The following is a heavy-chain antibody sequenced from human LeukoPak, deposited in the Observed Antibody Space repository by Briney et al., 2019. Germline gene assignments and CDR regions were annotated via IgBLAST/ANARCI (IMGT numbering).Heavy chain of an antibody. V-gene: IGHV3-43*01. CDR1: GFIFDDYT. J-gene: IGHJ4*02. Sequence: GGSLRLSCAASGFIFDDYTMHWVRQAPGKGLEWVSLISWDGGSTYYADSVKGRFTISRDNSKNSLPLQMNSLRTEDTALYYCAKDGKNYFDYWGQGTLVTVSS. CDR2: ISWDGGST. CDR3: AKDGKNYFDY.